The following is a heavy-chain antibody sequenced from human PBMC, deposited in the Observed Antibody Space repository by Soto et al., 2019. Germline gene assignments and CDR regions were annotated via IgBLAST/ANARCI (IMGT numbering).Heavy chain of an antibody. Sequence: QVQLQESGPGLVKPSETLSLTCTVSGGSITTGGYYWSWIRQLPGKGLEWIGHRYYSESTYYNPSLKSRVFISLDTSKNQFSLKLSFVTAADTAMYYCARTKCSGGSCYSWSLDYWGQGTPVTVSS. D-gene: IGHD2-15*01. CDR1: GGSITTGGYY. CDR2: RYYSEST. CDR3: ARTKCSGGSCYSWSLDY. V-gene: IGHV4-31*03. J-gene: IGHJ4*02.